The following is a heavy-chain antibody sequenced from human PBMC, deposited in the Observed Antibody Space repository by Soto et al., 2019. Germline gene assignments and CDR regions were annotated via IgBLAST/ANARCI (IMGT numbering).Heavy chain of an antibody. CDR1: GVSISSGGYY. J-gene: IGHJ3*02. Sequence: SETLSLTCTVSGVSISSGGYYWSWIRQHPGKGLEWVGYIYYSGSTYYNPSLKGRVTISVDTSKNQFSLKLSSVTVADTAVYYCARGGDSSGYGGGAFDIWGQGTMVTVSS. CDR2: IYYSGST. D-gene: IGHD3-22*01. CDR3: ARGGDSSGYGGGAFDI. V-gene: IGHV4-31*03.